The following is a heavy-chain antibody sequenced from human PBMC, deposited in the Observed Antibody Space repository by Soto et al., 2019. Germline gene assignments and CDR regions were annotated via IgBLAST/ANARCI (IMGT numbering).Heavy chain of an antibody. CDR1: GYTFANFD. J-gene: IGHJ4*02. D-gene: IGHD6-19*01. CDR2: VSNTNGVT. Sequence: ASVKVSCNTSGYTFANFDFSWVRQAPGQGLEWMGWVSNTNGVTNYAENFRDRVTISTDTSTNTVYMELRSLRSDDTAVYFCARERLNTGWYGFDYWGQGTQVTVSS. CDR3: ARERLNTGWYGFDY. V-gene: IGHV1-18*04.